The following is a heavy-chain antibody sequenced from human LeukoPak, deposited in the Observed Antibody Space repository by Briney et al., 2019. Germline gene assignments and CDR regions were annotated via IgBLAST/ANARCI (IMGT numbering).Heavy chain of an antibody. D-gene: IGHD5-12*01. CDR2: INPSGGST. V-gene: IGHV1-46*01. CDR3: ARGAPTTRIGAGRFDY. CDR1: GYSLTNYY. J-gene: IGHJ4*02. Sequence: ASVKVSCKAFGYSLTNYYVHWVRQAPGQGLEWMGEINPSGGSTSYAQKCQGRITVTRDTYTNTVYMDLSSLRSEDTATYYCARGAPTTRIGAGRFDYWGQGSLLTVAS.